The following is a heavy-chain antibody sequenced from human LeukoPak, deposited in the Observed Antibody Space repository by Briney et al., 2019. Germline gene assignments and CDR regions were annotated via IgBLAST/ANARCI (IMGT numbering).Heavy chain of an antibody. CDR1: GGSISSYY. CDR2: IYTSGST. CDR3: ASSDYTNNWFDP. J-gene: IGHJ5*02. D-gene: IGHD3-16*01. V-gene: IGHV4-4*09. Sequence: SETLSLTCTVSGGSISSYYWSWIRQPPGKGLEWIAYIYTSGSTNYNPSLKSRVTISVDTSKNQFSLKLSSVTAADTAVYYCASSDYTNNWFDPWGQGTLVTVSS.